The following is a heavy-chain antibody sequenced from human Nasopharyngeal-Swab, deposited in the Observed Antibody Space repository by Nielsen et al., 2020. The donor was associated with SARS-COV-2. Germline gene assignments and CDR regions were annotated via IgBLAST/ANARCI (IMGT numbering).Heavy chain of an antibody. CDR3: ARGGDPREVIAATDCFDP. J-gene: IGHJ5*02. V-gene: IGHV1-46*01. CDR2: INPGGGGA. CDR1: GYMFTRYY. D-gene: IGHD2-15*01. Sequence: GSVQVSCKAFGYMFTRYYIHGVRQAAGQGLEWVGIINPGGGGARYSQKFQGRVTMTRDRSTSTVYMELSRLRSEDTAAYYCARGGDPREVIAATDCFDPWGQGTLVTVSS.